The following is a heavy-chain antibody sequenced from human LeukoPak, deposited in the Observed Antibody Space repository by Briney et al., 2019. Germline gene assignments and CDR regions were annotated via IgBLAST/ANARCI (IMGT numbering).Heavy chain of an antibody. CDR1: GFTFSSYW. V-gene: IGHV3-74*01. CDR3: AELGITMIGGV. CDR2: INSDGRDT. Sequence: GGSLRLSCATSGFTFSSYWMHWVRQAPGKGLVWVSRINSDGRDTGYVDSVKGRFTISRDNAKNSLYLQMNSLRAEDTAVYYCAELGITMIGGVWGKGATVTISS. J-gene: IGHJ6*04. D-gene: IGHD3-10*02.